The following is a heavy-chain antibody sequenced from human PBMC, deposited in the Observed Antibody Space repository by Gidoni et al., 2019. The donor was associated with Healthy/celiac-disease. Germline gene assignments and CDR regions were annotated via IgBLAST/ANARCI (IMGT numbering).Heavy chain of an antibody. J-gene: IGHJ6*02. V-gene: IGHV3-48*03. D-gene: IGHD6-19*01. CDR1: GFTFSSYE. CDR2: ISSSGSTI. Sequence: EVQLVESGGGLVQPGGSLRLSCAASGFTFSSYEMNWVRQAPGKGLEWVSYISSSGSTIYYADSVKGRFTISRDNAKNSLYLQMNSLRAEDTAVYYCARDPAGRVAVAGKFPSGMDVWGQGTTVTVSS. CDR3: ARDPAGRVAVAGKFPSGMDV.